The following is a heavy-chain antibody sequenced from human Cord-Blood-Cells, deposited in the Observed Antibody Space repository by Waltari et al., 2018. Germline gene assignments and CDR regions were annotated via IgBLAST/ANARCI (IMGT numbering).Heavy chain of an antibody. V-gene: IGHV1-18*01. D-gene: IGHD6-6*01. CDR1: GYTFTSYG. Sequence: QVQLVQSGAEVKKPGASVKVSCKASGYTFTSYGISWVRQAPGQGLEWMGWISAHNGNTRYAPKLTARDIMTTDPSTSTVYIELRSLRSDYTAVYYCARSNSSSSAIDIWGQGTMVTVSS. J-gene: IGHJ3*02. CDR2: ISAHNGNT. CDR3: ARSNSSSSAIDI.